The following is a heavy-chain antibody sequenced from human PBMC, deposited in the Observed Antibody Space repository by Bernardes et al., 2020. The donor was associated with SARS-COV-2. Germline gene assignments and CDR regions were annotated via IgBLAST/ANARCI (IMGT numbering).Heavy chain of an antibody. CDR2: ITDNGAKT. CDR3: ARDKDIEGSFDN. Sequence: GGSLRLSCGASGFTFSRCAMHWVRQAPGKGLEWLTVITDNGAKTFYAESVKGRFTVSRDNSRNTVSLQLNSLTIDDTAVYYCARDKDIEGSFDNWGQGALVTVPS. CDR1: GFTFSRCA. V-gene: IGHV3-30-3*01. J-gene: IGHJ4*02.